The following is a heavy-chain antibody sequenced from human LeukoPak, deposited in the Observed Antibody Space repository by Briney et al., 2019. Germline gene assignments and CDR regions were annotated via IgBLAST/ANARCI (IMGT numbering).Heavy chain of an antibody. Sequence: GGSLRLSCVASGFTFNDYFMGWIRQAPGKGLEWVSYIGRDGTAIYYADSAKGRFTISRDNTEKSLYLHMNSLRADDSAAYFYARLWGGLTMSRFLDSWGQGTPVTVSS. CDR3: ARLWGGLTMSRFLDS. J-gene: IGHJ1*01. CDR1: GFTFNDYF. V-gene: IGHV3-11*01. CDR2: IGRDGTAI. D-gene: IGHD3-16*01.